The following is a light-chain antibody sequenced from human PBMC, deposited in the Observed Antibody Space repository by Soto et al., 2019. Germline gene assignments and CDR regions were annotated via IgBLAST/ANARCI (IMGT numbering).Light chain of an antibody. J-gene: IGLJ1*01. CDR2: EAT. CDR3: TSYKTDDTFV. Sequence: QSVLTQPASVSGSPGQSITISCAGTRSDIGASNSVSWYQHLPGRSPTLIIYEATNRPSGVSERFSGSKAGDTASLTISGLQADDESEYFCTSYKTDDTFVFGGGTKLTVL. CDR1: RSDIGASNS. V-gene: IGLV2-14*01.